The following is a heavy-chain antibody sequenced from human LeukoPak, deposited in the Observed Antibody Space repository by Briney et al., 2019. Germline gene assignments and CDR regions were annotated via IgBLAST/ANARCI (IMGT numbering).Heavy chain of an antibody. Sequence: GGSLRLSCSGSGFTFNNYAMSWGRQAPGKGLEWVSTITSGGGTKYYADSVKGRFTIFRDNAQDRLFLQMNSLRAEDTALYYCATDHASCRDRDCLLFDHWGQGPLVTVSP. CDR2: ITSGGGTK. D-gene: IGHD3/OR15-3a*01. V-gene: IGHV3-23*01. CDR1: GFTFNNYA. J-gene: IGHJ4*02. CDR3: ATDHASCRDRDCLLFDH.